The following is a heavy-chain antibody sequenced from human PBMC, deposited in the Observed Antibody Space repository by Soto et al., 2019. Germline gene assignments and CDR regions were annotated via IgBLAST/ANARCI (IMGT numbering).Heavy chain of an antibody. D-gene: IGHD2-2*01. J-gene: IGHJ6*02. CDR1: GYTFTNHY. CDR3: ASGYCSSTNCYYGMDV. Sequence: QVQLVQSGAEVKKPGASVDVSCKASGYTFTNHYIHWVRQAPGQGLEWMGIIDPSGGSTRNAQKFQGRVTVTRDRSTSTVYMELSSLRSEDTAVYYCASGYCSSTNCYYGMDVWGHGTTVTVSS. V-gene: IGHV1-46*01. CDR2: IDPSGGST.